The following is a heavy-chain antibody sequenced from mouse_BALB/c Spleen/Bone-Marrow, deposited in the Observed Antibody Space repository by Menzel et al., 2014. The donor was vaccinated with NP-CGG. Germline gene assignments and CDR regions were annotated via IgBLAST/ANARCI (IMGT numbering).Heavy chain of an antibody. V-gene: IGHV1-14*01. CDR3: AREGSYYAVDY. CDR1: GYTFTSYV. Sequence: EVQLQQSGPELVKPGASVKMSCKASGYTFTSYVMHWVKQKPGQGLEWVGYINPYNDGTNYNEKFKGKATLTSDKSSSTVYMELSSPTSEDSAVYYCAREGSYYAVDYWGQGTSVTVSS. CDR2: INPYNDGT. J-gene: IGHJ4*01.